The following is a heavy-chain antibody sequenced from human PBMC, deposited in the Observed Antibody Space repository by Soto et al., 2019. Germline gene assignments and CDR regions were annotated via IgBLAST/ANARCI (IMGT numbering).Heavy chain of an antibody. D-gene: IGHD3-10*01. V-gene: IGHV1-18*04. J-gene: IGHJ5*02. CDR1: GYTFFSNG. CDR2: ISPYNGNT. Sequence: ASVKISCKASGYTFFSNGISWVRQAPGQGLEWMGWISPYNGNTDYAQNFQGRVTMTTDTSTTTAYMELRSLRFDDTAVYYCAREGARLWYFEPWGEGTLVTVSS. CDR3: AREGARLWYFEP.